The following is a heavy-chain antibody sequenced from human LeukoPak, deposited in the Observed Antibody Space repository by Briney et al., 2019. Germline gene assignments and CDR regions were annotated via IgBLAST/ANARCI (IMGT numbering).Heavy chain of an antibody. CDR3: ARLIPGYSLFDY. CDR1: GYSFTRYW. Sequence: RGESLKISCKGSGYSFTRYWIGWVRQMPGKGLEWMGIIYPGDSDSRYSPSFQGQVTISADKSITTAYLQWSSLKASDSAMYYCARLIPGYSLFDYWGQGTLVTVSS. J-gene: IGHJ4*02. V-gene: IGHV5-51*01. CDR2: IYPGDSDS. D-gene: IGHD5-18*01.